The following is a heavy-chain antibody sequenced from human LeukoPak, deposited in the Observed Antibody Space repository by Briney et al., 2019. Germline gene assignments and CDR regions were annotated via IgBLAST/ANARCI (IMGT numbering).Heavy chain of an antibody. J-gene: IGHJ1*01. CDR2: IYYSGST. CDR3: ARVAAGIGFFQH. Sequence: SETLSLTCTVSGGSISSTIYYWGWIRQPPGKGLEWIGTIYYSGSTYYNPSLKSRVTISVDTSKNQFSLKLSSVTAADTAVYYCARVAAGIGFFQHWGQGTLATVSS. CDR1: GGSISSTIYY. D-gene: IGHD6-13*01. V-gene: IGHV4-39*07.